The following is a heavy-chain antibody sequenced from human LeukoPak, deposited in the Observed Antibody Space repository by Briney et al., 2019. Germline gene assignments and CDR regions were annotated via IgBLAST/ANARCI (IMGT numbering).Heavy chain of an antibody. CDR3: ARGRIVVVPAAISLMDV. J-gene: IGHJ6*04. V-gene: IGHV4-34*01. CDR1: GGSFSGYY. CDR2: INHSGST. D-gene: IGHD2-2*01. Sequence: SETLSLTCAVYGGSFSGYYWSWIRQPPGKGLEWIGEINHSGSTNYNPSLKSRVTISVDTSKNQFSLKPSSVTAADTAVYYCARGRIVVVPAAISLMDVWGKGTTVTVSS.